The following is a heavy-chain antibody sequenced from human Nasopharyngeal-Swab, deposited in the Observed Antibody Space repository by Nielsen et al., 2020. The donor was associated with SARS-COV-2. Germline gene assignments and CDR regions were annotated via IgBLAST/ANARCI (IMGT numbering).Heavy chain of an antibody. J-gene: IGHJ4*02. CDR3: ARDLGINRDIAAATSY. Sequence: ASVKVSCRASGYTFTSYGISWVRQAPGQGLEWMGWISAYNGNTNYAQKLQGRVTMTTDTSTSTAYMELRSLRSDDTAVYYCARDLGINRDIAAATSYWGQGTLVTVSS. CDR2: ISAYNGNT. CDR1: GYTFTSYG. V-gene: IGHV1-18*01. D-gene: IGHD6-13*01.